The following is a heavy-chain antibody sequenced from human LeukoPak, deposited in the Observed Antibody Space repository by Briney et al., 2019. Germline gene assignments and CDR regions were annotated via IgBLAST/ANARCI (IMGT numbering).Heavy chain of an antibody. J-gene: IGHJ5*02. Sequence: GGSLRLSCAASGFTFSSYSMNWVRQAPGKGLEWVSSTTRSSTSTYYTDSVRGRFTISRDNAKNSLYLQMNSLRAEDTAVYYCARDNWNDAPGGFDPWGQGTLVTVSS. CDR1: GFTFSSYS. CDR2: TTRSSTST. CDR3: ARDNWNDAPGGFDP. D-gene: IGHD1-20*01. V-gene: IGHV3-21*01.